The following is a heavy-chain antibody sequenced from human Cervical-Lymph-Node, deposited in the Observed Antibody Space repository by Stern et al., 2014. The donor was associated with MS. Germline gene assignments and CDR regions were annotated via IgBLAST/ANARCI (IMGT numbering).Heavy chain of an antibody. CDR1: GFSLVTSGVR. J-gene: IGHJ4*02. CDR3: ARMMGSGYRHYFDY. D-gene: IGHD3-3*01. V-gene: IGHV2-70*04. CDR2: IDWNDQT. Sequence: QNTLKESGPALVKPTQTLTLTCTFSGFSLVTSGVRVSWIRQPPGKALEWLARIDWNDQTFFNKFLVPLLSLYQVTSKNQVVLYMTNVDPVDTATYYCARMMGSGYRHYFDYWGQGTPVTVS.